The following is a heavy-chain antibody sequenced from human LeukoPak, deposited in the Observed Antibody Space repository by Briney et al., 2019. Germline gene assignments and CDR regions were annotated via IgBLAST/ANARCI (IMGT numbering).Heavy chain of an antibody. CDR3: ARVPYDILTTSFYYAMDV. Sequence: SETLSLTCTVSGGSISSSSYYWGWIRQPPGKGLEWIGSIYYSRSTYYNPSLKSRVTISVDTSKNHFSLNLSSVTAADTAVYYCARVPYDILTTSFYYAMDVWGQGTTVTVSS. CDR2: IYYSRST. V-gene: IGHV4-39*02. CDR1: GGSISSSSYY. D-gene: IGHD3-9*01. J-gene: IGHJ6*02.